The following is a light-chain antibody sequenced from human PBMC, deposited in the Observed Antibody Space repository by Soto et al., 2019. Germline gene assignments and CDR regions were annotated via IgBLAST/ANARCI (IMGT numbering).Light chain of an antibody. CDR3: QQYGSSPTWT. CDR2: GSS. Sequence: IVLTQGPGTLCLSPGARAKLPCSASQSVDSHYLAWDQHKPVQAPRLLLYGSSTRATGIPDRFSGSRSWTDLTLTISRLEPEDFAVYYCQQYGSSPTWTFGPGTKVEI. V-gene: IGKV3-20*01. CDR1: QSVDSHY. J-gene: IGKJ1*01.